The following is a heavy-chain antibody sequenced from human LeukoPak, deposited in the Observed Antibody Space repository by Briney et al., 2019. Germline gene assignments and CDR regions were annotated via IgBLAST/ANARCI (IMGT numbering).Heavy chain of an antibody. CDR1: GFTFSSYE. D-gene: IGHD2-15*01. CDR2: ISSSGSAI. CDR3: AREYHDAFDI. J-gene: IGHJ3*02. V-gene: IGHV3-48*03. Sequence: GGSLRLSCAASGFTFSSYEMNWVRQAPGKGLEWVSYISSSGSAIYYADSVKGRFTISRDNAKNSLYLQMNSLRAEDTAVYYCAREYHDAFDIWGQGTMVTVSS.